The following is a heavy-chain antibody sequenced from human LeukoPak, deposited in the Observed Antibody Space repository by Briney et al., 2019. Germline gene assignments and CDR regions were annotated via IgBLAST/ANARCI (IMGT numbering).Heavy chain of an antibody. J-gene: IGHJ4*02. CDR3: ARDRAMIVVVPFDY. CDR1: GFTFSSYS. CDR2: ISSSSSYI. V-gene: IGHV3-21*01. Sequence: GGSLRLSCAASGFTFSSYSMNWVRQAPGKGLEWVSSISSSSSYIYYADSVKGRFTISRDNAKNSLYLQMNSLRAEDTAVYYCARDRAMIVVVPFDYWGQGTLVTVSS. D-gene: IGHD3-22*01.